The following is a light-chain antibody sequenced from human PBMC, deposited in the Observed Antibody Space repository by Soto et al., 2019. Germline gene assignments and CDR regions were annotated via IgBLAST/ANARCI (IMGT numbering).Light chain of an antibody. J-gene: IGKJ2*01. CDR2: LAS. CDR1: QDIYNN. CDR3: QQYDILPYT. V-gene: IGKV1-33*01. Sequence: DIQMTQSPSSLYASVGDRVIITCQASQDIYNNLNWYQQKPGKAPKLLIYLASNLETGVPSRFSGSGSGTDFTFTIRSLQPEDFATYDCQQYDILPYTFGQGTKVEIK.